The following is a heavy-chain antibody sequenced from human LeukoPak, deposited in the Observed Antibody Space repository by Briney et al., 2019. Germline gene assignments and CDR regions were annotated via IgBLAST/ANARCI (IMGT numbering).Heavy chain of an antibody. J-gene: IGHJ4*02. CDR2: ISGDSTDI. V-gene: IGHV3-21*01. Sequence: GGSLRLSCATSGFTFKSYAMNRVRQSPGKGLEWVSSISGDSTDIYYADSLMGRSTISRDNAKNSLYLQMNSLRAEDTAVYYCARHSEVRRWLQFSRAYFDYWGQGTLVTVSS. CDR3: ARHSEVRRWLQFSRAYFDY. CDR1: GFTFKSYA. D-gene: IGHD5-24*01.